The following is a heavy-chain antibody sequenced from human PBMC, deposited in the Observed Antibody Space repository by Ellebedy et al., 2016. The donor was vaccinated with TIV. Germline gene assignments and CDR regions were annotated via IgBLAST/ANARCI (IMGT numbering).Heavy chain of an antibody. J-gene: IGHJ3*02. CDR2: FDPGDSYN. Sequence: PGGSLRLSCKGSGYSFTNYYISWVRQMPGKGLEWRGGFDPGDSYNIYSPSFQGHVTISADKAISTAYLQWSSLRASDTAMYFCARLYGIDAFEIWGQGTMVTVSS. D-gene: IGHD2-8*01. CDR3: ARLYGIDAFEI. V-gene: IGHV5-10-1*01. CDR1: GYSFTNYY.